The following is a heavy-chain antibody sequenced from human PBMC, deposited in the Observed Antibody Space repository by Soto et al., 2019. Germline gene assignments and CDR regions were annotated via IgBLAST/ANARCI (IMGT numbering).Heavy chain of an antibody. V-gene: IGHV3-23*01. CDR2: ISGSGGST. CDR1: GFTFGNYA. D-gene: IGHD1-26*01. CDR3: AKDNSG. J-gene: IGHJ4*02. Sequence: SLRLSCAASGFTFGNYAMSWVRQAPGKGLEWVSTISGSGGSTYYAGSVKGRFTISRDNSKNILYLQMSSLRVEDTDVYYCAKDNSGWGQATLVTVSS.